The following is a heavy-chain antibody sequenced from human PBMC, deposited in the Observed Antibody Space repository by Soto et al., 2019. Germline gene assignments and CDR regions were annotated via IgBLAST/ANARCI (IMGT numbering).Heavy chain of an antibody. CDR1: GFTFSSYG. J-gene: IGHJ4*02. Sequence: ESGGGVVQPGRSLRLSCAASGFTFSSYGMHWVRQAPGKGLEWVAVIWYDGSNKYYADSVKGRFTISRDNSKNTLYLQMNSLRAEDTDVYYCARDLSPYGDYFGYWGQGTLVTVSS. CDR3: ARDLSPYGDYFGY. V-gene: IGHV3-33*01. D-gene: IGHD4-17*01. CDR2: IWYDGSNK.